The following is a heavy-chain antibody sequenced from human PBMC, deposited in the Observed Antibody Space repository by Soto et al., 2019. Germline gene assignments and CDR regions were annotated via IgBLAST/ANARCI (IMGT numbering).Heavy chain of an antibody. J-gene: IGHJ4*02. CDR3: ARERGLRSYFDY. CDR2: IYHSGST. V-gene: IGHV4-61*08. CDR1: GGSISSGGYS. D-gene: IGHD4-17*01. Sequence: SETLSLTCAVAGGSISSGGYSWSWIRQPPGKGLEWIGYIYHSGSTNYNPSLKSRVTISVDTSKNQFSLKLSSVTAADTAVYYCARERGLRSYFDYWGQGTLVTVSS.